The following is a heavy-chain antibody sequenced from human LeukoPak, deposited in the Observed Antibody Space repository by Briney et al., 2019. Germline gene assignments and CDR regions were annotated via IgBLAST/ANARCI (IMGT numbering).Heavy chain of an antibody. Sequence: SETLSLTCTVSGGSISSYYWSWIRQPPGKGLEWIGYIYYSGSTNYNPSLKSRVTISVDTSKNQFSLKLSSVTAADTAVYYCARDRDNWNYNYYMDVWGKGTTVTVSS. D-gene: IGHD1-20*01. CDR2: IYYSGST. J-gene: IGHJ6*03. CDR3: ARDRDNWNYNYYMDV. CDR1: GGSISSYY. V-gene: IGHV4-59*01.